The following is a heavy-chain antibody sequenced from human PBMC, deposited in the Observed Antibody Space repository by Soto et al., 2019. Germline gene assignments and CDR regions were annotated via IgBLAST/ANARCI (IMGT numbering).Heavy chain of an antibody. CDR2: IYGSGCT. Sequence: SETLSLTCTLSTGSFSVYSWSWVRQVPGKGLEWIGYIYGSGCTNYNPSFKNRVSISIDSAKNQFSLRLGSVTAAGTAVYFCARGQTVRAYEFWGQGTKVTVSS. D-gene: IGHD3-22*01. CDR1: TGSFSVYS. CDR3: ARGQTVRAYEF. J-gene: IGHJ3*01. V-gene: IGHV4-59*13.